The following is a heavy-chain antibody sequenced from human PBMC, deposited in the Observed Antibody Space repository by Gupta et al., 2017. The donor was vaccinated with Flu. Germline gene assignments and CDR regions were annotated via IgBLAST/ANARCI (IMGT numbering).Heavy chain of an antibody. CDR2: ISRSAVT. CDR3: AGGHWDS. CDR1: GFSFSDYE. J-gene: IGHJ4*02. Sequence: VRLVEFGGDLVQHGGSLRLSCVGPGFSFSDYEMNWVRLAPGKGLEWVSFISRSAVTNNTDSVESRFTIYRDNARNSVYLQMSSLGVGDTAIYYCAGGHWDSWGQGTHVTVSS. V-gene: IGHV3-48*03.